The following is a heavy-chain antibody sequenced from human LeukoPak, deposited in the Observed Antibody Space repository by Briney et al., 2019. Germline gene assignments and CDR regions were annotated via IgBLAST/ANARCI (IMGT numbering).Heavy chain of an antibody. CDR1: GHTFTGYY. CDR3: ARDSRGSYYLDF. V-gene: IGHV1-2*02. Sequence: GASVKVSCKASGHTFTGYYIHWVRQAPGQGLEWMGWIHPNSGGTNYAQKFQGRVTMTRDTSISTAYMELSRVRSDDAAVYYRARDSRGSYYLDFWGLGTLVTVSS. D-gene: IGHD1-26*01. J-gene: IGHJ4*02. CDR2: IHPNSGGT.